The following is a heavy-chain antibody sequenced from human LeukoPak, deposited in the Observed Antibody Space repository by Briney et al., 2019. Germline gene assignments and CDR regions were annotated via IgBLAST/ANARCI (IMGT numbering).Heavy chain of an antibody. CDR2: ICYSGST. CDR1: GVSISSSSYC. Sequence: SETLSLTCTVSGVSISSSSYCWGWIRQPPGRGLEWIGGICYSGSTFYNPSLKSRVTLSVDTSKNQFSLELSSVTAADTALYYCARTENYIPEDCFDPWGQGTLVTVSS. V-gene: IGHV4-39*01. J-gene: IGHJ5*02. CDR3: ARTENYIPEDCFDP. D-gene: IGHD5-24*01.